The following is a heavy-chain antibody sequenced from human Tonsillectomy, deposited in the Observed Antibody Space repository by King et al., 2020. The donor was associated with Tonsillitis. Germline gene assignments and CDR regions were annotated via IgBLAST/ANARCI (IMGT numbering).Heavy chain of an antibody. V-gene: IGHV3-30*02. J-gene: IGHJ3*02. CDR2: IRYDGSNK. D-gene: IGHD3-22*01. CDR1: GFTFSSYG. Sequence: ESGGGVVQPGGSLRLSCAASGFTFSSYGMHWVRQAPGKGLEWVAFIRYDGSNKYYADSVKGRFTISRDNSKNTLYLQMNSLRAEDTAVYYCAKDIYYYDSSAGAFDIWGQGTMVTVSS. CDR3: AKDIYYYDSSAGAFDI.